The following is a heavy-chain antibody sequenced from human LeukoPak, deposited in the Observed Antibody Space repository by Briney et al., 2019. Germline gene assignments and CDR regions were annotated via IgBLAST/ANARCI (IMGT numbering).Heavy chain of an antibody. J-gene: IGHJ4*02. CDR2: ISSSSSYI. CDR1: GFTFSTYA. Sequence: GGSLRLSCAASGFTFSTYAMTWVRQAPGKGLEWVSSISSSSSYIYYADSVKGRFTISRDNAKNSLYLQMNSLRAEDMALYYCAKGGWELLIGAYFDYWGQGTLVTVSS. V-gene: IGHV3-21*04. CDR3: AKGGWELLIGAYFDY. D-gene: IGHD1-26*01.